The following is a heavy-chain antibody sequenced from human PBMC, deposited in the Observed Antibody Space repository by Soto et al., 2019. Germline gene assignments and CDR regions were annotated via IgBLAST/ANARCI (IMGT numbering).Heavy chain of an antibody. J-gene: IGHJ4*02. D-gene: IGHD3-10*01. CDR1: GFTFSTYT. Sequence: PGGSLRLSCAASGFTFSTYTMNWVRQAPGKGLEWISSISSGSSYIYYAGSVKGRFTISRDNAKNSLFLQINSLRADDTAVYYCASDILSGGAYPDSWGQGTKVAVYS. CDR2: ISSGSSYI. CDR3: ASDILSGGAYPDS. V-gene: IGHV3-21*01.